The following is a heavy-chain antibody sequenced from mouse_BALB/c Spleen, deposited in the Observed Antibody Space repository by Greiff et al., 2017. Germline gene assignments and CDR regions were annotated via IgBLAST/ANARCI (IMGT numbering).Heavy chain of an antibody. J-gene: IGHJ3*01. V-gene: IGHV14-1*02. Sequence: VQLQQSGAELVRPGALVKLSCKASGFNIKDYYMHWVKQRPEQGLEWIGWIDPENGNTIYDPKFQGKASITADTSSNPAYLQLSSLTSEDTAVYYCARGYRHDGGAWFAYWGQGTLVTVSA. CDR3: ARGYRHDGGAWFAY. D-gene: IGHD2-14*01. CDR2: IDPENGNT. CDR1: GFNIKDYY.